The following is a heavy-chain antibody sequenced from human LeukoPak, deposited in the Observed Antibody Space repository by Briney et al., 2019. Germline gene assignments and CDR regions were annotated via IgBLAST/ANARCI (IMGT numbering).Heavy chain of an antibody. J-gene: IGHJ4*02. CDR2: IYINGDT. Sequence: SETLSLTCTVPDDSISRYYWSWIRQPPGKALECIGYIYINGDTNSNPSLKSRVTMSLDTSKQQFSLQLRSVTAADTAVYFCARTARVFDHWGQGLLVTVSS. D-gene: IGHD2-21*02. CDR1: DDSISRYY. CDR3: ARTARVFDH. V-gene: IGHV4-4*08.